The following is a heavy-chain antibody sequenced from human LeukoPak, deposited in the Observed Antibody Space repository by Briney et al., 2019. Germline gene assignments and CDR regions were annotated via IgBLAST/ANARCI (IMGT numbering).Heavy chain of an antibody. Sequence: SGTLSLTCAVSGGSISSSNWWSWVRQPPGKGLEWIGQIYHSGSTNYNPSIKSRVAISVDKSKNQFSLNLNSVTAADTAVYYWARAGQGYCTSASCYLSLDYWGQGTLVTVSS. J-gene: IGHJ4*02. D-gene: IGHD2-2*01. CDR2: IYHSGST. V-gene: IGHV4-4*02. CDR3: ARAGQGYCTSASCYLSLDY. CDR1: GGSISSSNW.